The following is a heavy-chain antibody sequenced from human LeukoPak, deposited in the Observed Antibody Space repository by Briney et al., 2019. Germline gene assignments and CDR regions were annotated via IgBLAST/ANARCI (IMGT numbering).Heavy chain of an antibody. J-gene: IGHJ4*02. V-gene: IGHV1-2*02. D-gene: IGHD3-22*01. Sequence: ASVKVSCKASGYTFTGYYMHWVRQAPGQGLEWMGWINPNSGGTNYAQKFQGRVTMTRDTSISTAYMELSRLSSDDTAVYYCARDSGYYYDSSGYYRKGPFDYWGQGTLVTVSS. CDR1: GYTFTGYY. CDR3: ARDSGYYYDSSGYYRKGPFDY. CDR2: INPNSGGT.